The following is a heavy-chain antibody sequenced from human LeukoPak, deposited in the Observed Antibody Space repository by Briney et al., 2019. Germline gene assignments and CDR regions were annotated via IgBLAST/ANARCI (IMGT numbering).Heavy chain of an antibody. CDR2: IIGGAGGT. V-gene: IGHV3-23*01. D-gene: IGHD2-2*01. J-gene: IGHJ4*02. CDR1: GFSFSSHG. CDR3: ARGPFTSISRYFDY. Sequence: PGGSLRLSCAASGFSFSSHGMSWVRQAPGKGLEWVSGIIGGAGGTYYADSVKGRFTISRDNAKNTLYLQMNSLRAEDTAVYYCARGPFTSISRYFDYWGQGTLVTVSS.